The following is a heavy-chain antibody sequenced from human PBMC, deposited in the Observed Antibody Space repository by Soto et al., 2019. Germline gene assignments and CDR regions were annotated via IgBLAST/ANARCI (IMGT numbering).Heavy chain of an antibody. D-gene: IGHD2-15*01. J-gene: IGHJ6*02. CDR1: GGTFSSYA. CDR3: ARSQGGSSSLDIYYYCYYGMDV. V-gene: IGHV1-69*01. Sequence: QVQLVQSGAEVKKPGSSVKVSCKAPGGTFSSYAISWVRQAPGQGLEWLGGFIPIFGTAKYAQKFQGRVTITADDSTSTGYMELGSLRSEDTAVYYCARSQGGSSSLDIYYYCYYGMDVWCQGTTVTVSS. CDR2: FIPIFGTA.